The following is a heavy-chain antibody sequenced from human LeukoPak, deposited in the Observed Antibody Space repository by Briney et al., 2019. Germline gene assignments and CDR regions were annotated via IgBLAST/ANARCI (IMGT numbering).Heavy chain of an antibody. V-gene: IGHV5-10-1*01. D-gene: IGHD6-19*01. CDR2: IDPSDSYT. Sequence: GGSLRISCKASGYRFTTYWISWVRQMPGKGLEWMGRIDPSDSYTNYSPSFQGHDTISADKSLTTAYLQWSSLEASDTAMYYCARHSQWVIVDELLWGQGTLVTVSS. J-gene: IGHJ4*02. CDR1: GYRFTTYW. CDR3: ARHSQWVIVDELL.